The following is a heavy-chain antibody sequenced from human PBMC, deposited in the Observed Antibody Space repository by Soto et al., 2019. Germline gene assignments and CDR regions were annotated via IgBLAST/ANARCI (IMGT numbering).Heavy chain of an antibody. CDR1: GIIFTNYW. Sequence: EVQLVESGGGLVQPGGSLRLSCAASGIIFTNYWMHWVRQAPGKGLVWVSRIDTDGSVTTYADSVKGRFPISRDNAKNTVYLPVNSLRAEDTAVDSCTTVFEYWGQGTLVTVSS. CDR2: IDTDGSVT. J-gene: IGHJ4*02. CDR3: TTVFEY. V-gene: IGHV3-74*01.